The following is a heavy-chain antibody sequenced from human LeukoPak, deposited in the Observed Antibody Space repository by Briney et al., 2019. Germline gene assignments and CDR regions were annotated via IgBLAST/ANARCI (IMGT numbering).Heavy chain of an antibody. Sequence: SETLSLTCTVSGGSISRSSYYWGWIRQPPGKGLEWIGNIYYSGSTYYNPSLESRVTISVDTSKNQFSLKLSSVTAADTAVYYYARHVEYSSGWPDYWGQGTLVTVSS. J-gene: IGHJ4*02. CDR2: IYYSGST. V-gene: IGHV4-39*01. CDR1: GGSISRSSYY. CDR3: ARHVEYSSGWPDY. D-gene: IGHD6-19*01.